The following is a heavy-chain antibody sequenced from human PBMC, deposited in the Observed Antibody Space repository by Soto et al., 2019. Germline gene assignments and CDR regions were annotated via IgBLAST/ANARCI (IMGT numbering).Heavy chain of an antibody. D-gene: IGHD3-10*01. Sequence: QVQLEQSGAEVKKPGSSVKISCKASGGTLSDHGVSWLRQAPGQGLAWVGGTMPVFNTAKYAPKFQGRVTIAADKSTNIAYMELGSLTSDDTAFYYCARGVYGSGNYYTGPSAFAIWGQGTRVIVSS. V-gene: IGHV1-69*06. CDR2: TMPVFNTA. CDR1: GGTLSDHG. J-gene: IGHJ3*02. CDR3: ARGVYGSGNYYTGPSAFAI.